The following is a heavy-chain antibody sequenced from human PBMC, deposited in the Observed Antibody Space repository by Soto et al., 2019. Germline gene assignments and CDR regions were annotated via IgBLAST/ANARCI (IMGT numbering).Heavy chain of an antibody. J-gene: IGHJ3*02. CDR1: GFSLSTSGVG. D-gene: IGHD3-3*01. CDR2: IYWDDDK. Sequence: QITLKESGPTLVKPTQTLTLTCTFSGFSLSTSGVGVGWIRQPPGKALEWLALIYWDDDKRYSPSLKSRLTITKDTSKNQVVRTMTNMDPVDTATYYCAHRITIFGVVTSPDAFDIWGQGTMVTVSS. V-gene: IGHV2-5*02. CDR3: AHRITIFGVVTSPDAFDI.